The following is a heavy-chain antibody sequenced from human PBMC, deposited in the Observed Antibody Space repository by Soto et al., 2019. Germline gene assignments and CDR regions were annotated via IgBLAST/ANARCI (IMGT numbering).Heavy chain of an antibody. Sequence: EVQLLESGGGLVQPGGSLRLSWAASGFTLSSYAVSWVRQAPVKGLEWVTAIRCSGGSTYYADPVKGLFTISRVNCKNTLHLQMNSLRAADTAVFYCATRVAPSGSPNYYYGLDLWGHRTTVAVSS. CDR2: IRCSGGST. J-gene: IGHJ6*02. CDR1: GFTLSSYA. CDR3: ATRVAPSGSPNYYYGLDL. D-gene: IGHD3-10*01. V-gene: IGHV3-23*01.